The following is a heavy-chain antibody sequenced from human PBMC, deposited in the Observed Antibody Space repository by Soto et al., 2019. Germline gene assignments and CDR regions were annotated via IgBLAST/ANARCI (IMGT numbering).Heavy chain of an antibody. Sequence: QVQLVESGGGVVQPGGSLRLACAASGFTFNTYAMHWVRQAPGKGLEWVAIIWSDENNKYYADSVKRRFTISRDNSKNTLDLQMDSLKAEDTAIYYCAREETYYRGPHWRAHWEAWGQGNLVSVSS. CDR3: AREETYYRGPHWRAHWEA. J-gene: IGHJ4*02. D-gene: IGHD3-10*01. CDR2: IWSDENNK. CDR1: GFTFNTYA. V-gene: IGHV3-33*01.